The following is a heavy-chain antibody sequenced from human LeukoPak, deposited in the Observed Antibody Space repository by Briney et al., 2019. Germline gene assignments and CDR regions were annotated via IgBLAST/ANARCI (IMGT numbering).Heavy chain of an antibody. CDR2: INHSGST. CDR1: GGSFSGYY. Sequence: PSQTLSLTCAVYGGSFSGYYWSWIRQPPGKGLEWIGEINHSGSTNYNPSLKSRVTISVDTSKNQFSLKLSSVTAADTAVYYCASGVTYGDLQYYFDYWGQGTLVTVSS. CDR3: ASGVTYGDLQYYFDY. V-gene: IGHV4-34*01. D-gene: IGHD4-17*01. J-gene: IGHJ4*02.